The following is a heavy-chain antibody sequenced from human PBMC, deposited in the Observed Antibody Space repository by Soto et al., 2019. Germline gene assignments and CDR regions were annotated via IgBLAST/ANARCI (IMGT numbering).Heavy chain of an antibody. CDR2: ISYDGSNK. J-gene: IGHJ6*02. D-gene: IGHD6-19*01. CDR1: GFTFSSYG. Sequence: GGFLRLSCAASGFTFSSYGMHWVRQAPGKGLEWVAAISYDGSNKYYADSVKGRFTISRDNSKNTLYLQMNSLRAEDTAVYYCAKTSGWPYYYYYYGMDVWGQGTTVTVSS. V-gene: IGHV3-30*18. CDR3: AKTSGWPYYYYYYGMDV.